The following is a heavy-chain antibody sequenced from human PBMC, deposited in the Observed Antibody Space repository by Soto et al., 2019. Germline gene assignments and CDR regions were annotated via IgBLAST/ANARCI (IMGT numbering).Heavy chain of an antibody. CDR1: GISFSIFA. J-gene: IGHJ4*02. V-gene: IGHV3-23*01. D-gene: IGHD2-21*02. Sequence: PGGTMRLPCAAGGISFSIFAMRWVRQSQRKGLEWVSTSSGSGGSNYCEEAVKGRFSISRGNSRGTLYQQKKSMRGEDTASVYRAKGVSLRSPVDLRYCGQGPLVTFSS. CDR3: AKGVSLRSPVDLRY. CDR2: SSGSGGSN.